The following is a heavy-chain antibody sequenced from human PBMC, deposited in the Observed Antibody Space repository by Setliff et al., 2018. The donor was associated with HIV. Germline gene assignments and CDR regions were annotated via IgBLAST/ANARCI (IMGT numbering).Heavy chain of an antibody. D-gene: IGHD3-22*01. V-gene: IGHV4-4*02. CDR1: GGSISSNW. J-gene: IGHJ4*02. Sequence: SETLSLTCAVSGGSISSNWWSWVRQSPGKGLEWIGEIYHSGSTNYNPSLQSRVTISVDKSKSQFSLKLNSVTAADTAVYYCGGNGYYSIDYWGQGTLVTVSS. CDR3: GGNGYYSIDY. CDR2: IYHSGST.